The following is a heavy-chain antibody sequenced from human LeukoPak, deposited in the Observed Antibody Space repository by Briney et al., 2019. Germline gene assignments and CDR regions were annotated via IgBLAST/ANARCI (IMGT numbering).Heavy chain of an antibody. V-gene: IGHV3-7*01. J-gene: IGHJ4*02. D-gene: IGHD6-19*01. CDR3: ARDGASSGWYRGWLNY. CDR1: GFTFSSYW. Sequence: GGSLRLSCAASGFTFSSYWMSWVRQAPGKGLEWVANIKQDGSEKYYVDSVKGRFTISRDNAKNSLYLQMNSLRAEDTAVYYCARDGASSGWYRGWLNYWGQGTLVTVSS. CDR2: IKQDGSEK.